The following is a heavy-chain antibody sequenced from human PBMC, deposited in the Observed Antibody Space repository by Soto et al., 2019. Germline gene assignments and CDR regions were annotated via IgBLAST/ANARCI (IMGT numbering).Heavy chain of an antibody. D-gene: IGHD2-2*01. J-gene: IGHJ6*03. CDR3: ARDCSSTSCYGTYYYYYMDV. V-gene: IGHV1-8*01. Sequence: GASVKVSCKASGYTFTSYDINWVRQATGQGLEWMGWMNPNSGNTGYAQKFQGRVTMTRNTSISTAYMELSSLRSEDTAVYYCARDCSSTSCYGTYYYYYMDVWGKGTTVTVS. CDR2: MNPNSGNT. CDR1: GYTFTSYD.